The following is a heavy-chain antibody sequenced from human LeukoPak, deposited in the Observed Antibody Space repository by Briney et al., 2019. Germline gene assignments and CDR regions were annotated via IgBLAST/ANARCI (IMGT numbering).Heavy chain of an antibody. Sequence: PGGSLRLSCAASGFTFDDYGMSWARQAPGKGLEWVSVISSSGGATYYADSVKGRFTISRDNSKNTLYLQMNSLRAEDTAIYYCARAAMVRGVDYFDYWGQGTLVTVSS. CDR1: GFTFDDYG. CDR3: ARAAMVRGVDYFDY. V-gene: IGHV3-23*01. CDR2: ISSSGGAT. J-gene: IGHJ4*02. D-gene: IGHD3-10*01.